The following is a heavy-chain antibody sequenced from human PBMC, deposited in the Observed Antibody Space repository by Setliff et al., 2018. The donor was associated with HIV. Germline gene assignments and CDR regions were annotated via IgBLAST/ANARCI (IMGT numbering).Heavy chain of an antibody. V-gene: IGHV4-34*01. D-gene: IGHD3-22*01. CDR1: GGSFSSYY. CDR2: INQSGST. Sequence: SETLSLTCAVSGGSFSSYYWIWIRQVPGKGLEWIGEINQSGSTNYNPSLKSRVTISVDTSKNQFFLNLRSVTAADAAVYFCARGYESSTRRGEAFDSWGQGTMVTVSS. CDR3: ARGYESSTRRGEAFDS. J-gene: IGHJ3*02.